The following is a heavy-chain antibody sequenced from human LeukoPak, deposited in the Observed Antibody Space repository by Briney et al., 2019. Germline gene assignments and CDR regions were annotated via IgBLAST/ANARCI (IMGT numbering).Heavy chain of an antibody. Sequence: PSETLSLTCAVSGGSISSSNWWSWVRQPPGKGLGWIGEIYHSGSTNYNPSLKSRVTISVDKSKNQFSLNLSSVTAADTAVYYCARAEYPYSSSWYGYWGQGTLVTVSS. V-gene: IGHV4-4*02. D-gene: IGHD6-13*01. CDR2: IYHSGST. J-gene: IGHJ4*02. CDR3: ARAEYPYSSSWYGY. CDR1: GGSISSSNW.